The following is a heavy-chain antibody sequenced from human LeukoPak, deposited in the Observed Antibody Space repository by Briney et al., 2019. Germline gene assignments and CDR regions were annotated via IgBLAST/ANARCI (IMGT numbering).Heavy chain of an antibody. V-gene: IGHV4-34*01. CDR2: INHSGST. J-gene: IGHJ4*02. CDR3: ARGQGYDY. Sequence: SETLSLTCTVSGGSISGYYWSWIRQPPGKGLEWIGEINHSGSTNYNPSLKSRVTISVDTSKNQFSLKLSSVTAADTAVYYCARGQGYDYWGQGTLVTVSS. CDR1: GGSISGYY. D-gene: IGHD5-12*01.